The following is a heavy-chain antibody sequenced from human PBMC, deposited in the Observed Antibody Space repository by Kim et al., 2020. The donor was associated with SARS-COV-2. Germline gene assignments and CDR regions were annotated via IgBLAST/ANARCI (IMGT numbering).Heavy chain of an antibody. CDR2: IYYSGST. V-gene: IGHV4-39*01. CDR3: ARHVGITMIVVVLRGWFVP. D-gene: IGHD3-22*01. CDR1: GGSISSSSYY. J-gene: IGHJ5*02. Sequence: SETLSLTCTVSGGSISSSSYYWGWIRQPPGKGLEWIGSIYYSGSTYYNPSLKSRVTISVDTSKNQFSLKLSSVTAADMAVYYCARHVGITMIVVVLRGWFVPGGQGTLVTVAS.